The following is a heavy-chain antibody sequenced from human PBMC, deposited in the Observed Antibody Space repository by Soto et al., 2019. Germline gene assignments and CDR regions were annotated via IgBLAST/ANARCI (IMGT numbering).Heavy chain of an antibody. J-gene: IGHJ6*02. CDR2: ISYDGSNK. V-gene: IGHV3-30-3*01. Sequence: QVQLVESGGGVVQPGRSLRLSCAASGFTLSSYAMDWVRQAPGKGLEWVAVISYDGSNKQYTDSVKGRFTISRDNSKNTLYLQMNGLRVDDMAVYYCARDESDSWNSYYGLDVWGQGTTVTVSS. D-gene: IGHD1-1*01. CDR1: GFTLSSYA. CDR3: ARDESDSWNSYYGLDV.